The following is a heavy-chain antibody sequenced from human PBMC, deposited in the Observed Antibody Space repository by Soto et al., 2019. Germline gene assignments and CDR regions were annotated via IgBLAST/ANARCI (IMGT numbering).Heavy chain of an antibody. D-gene: IGHD6-13*01. J-gene: IGHJ5*02. Sequence: SETLSLTCTVSGGSISSYYWSWIRQPPGKGLEWIGYIYYSGSTNYNPSLKSRVTISVDTSKNQFSLKLSSVTAADTAVYYCARYSSLIAAAGTSNWFDPWGQGTLVTVST. CDR3: ARYSSLIAAAGTSNWFDP. V-gene: IGHV4-59*01. CDR1: GGSISSYY. CDR2: IYYSGST.